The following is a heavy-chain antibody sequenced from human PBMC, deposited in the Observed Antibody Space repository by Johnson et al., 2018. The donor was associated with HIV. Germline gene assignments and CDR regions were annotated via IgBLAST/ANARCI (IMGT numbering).Heavy chain of an antibody. J-gene: IGHJ3*02. D-gene: IGHD3-3*01. CDR3: ARGARGDLEWLLSGHAFDI. V-gene: IGHV3-11*04. Sequence: QMLLVESGGGLVKPGGSLRLSCAVSGFTFSDYYMSWIRQAPGKGLEWVSYISSSGSTIYYADSVKGRFTISRDNARNSLYLQMNSLRAEDTAVYYCARGARGDLEWLLSGHAFDIWGQGTMVTVSS. CDR1: GFTFSDYY. CDR2: ISSSGSTI.